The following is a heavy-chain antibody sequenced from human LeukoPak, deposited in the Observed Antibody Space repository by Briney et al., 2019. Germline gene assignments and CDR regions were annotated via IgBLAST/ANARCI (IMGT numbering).Heavy chain of an antibody. V-gene: IGHV3-21*01. CDR1: GFTFSSYT. CDR3: ARWFQLLYAFDI. Sequence: GGSLRLSCVASGFTFSSYTMNWVRQTPGKGLEWVSSISGSSYYIYYADSVKGRFTISRDNAKNSLYLQMNSLRAEDTAVYYCARWFQLLYAFDIWGQGTMVTVSS. CDR2: ISGSSYYI. D-gene: IGHD2-2*01. J-gene: IGHJ3*02.